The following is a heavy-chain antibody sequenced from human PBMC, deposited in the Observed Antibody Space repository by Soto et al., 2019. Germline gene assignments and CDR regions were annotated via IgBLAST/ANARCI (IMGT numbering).Heavy chain of an antibody. D-gene: IGHD1-1*01. CDR2: IYHSGGT. V-gene: IGHV4-4*02. J-gene: IGHJ4*02. CDR1: GASPSSNNW. Sequence: SETMSLTCAVSGASPSSNNWWTWVRTPPGQGLEWIGEIYHSGGTNYNPSLKSRVSISVDKSKNQFSLELTSVTAADTAVYYCARVNNANCRADCWGQGTLVTVAS. CDR3: ARVNNANCRADC.